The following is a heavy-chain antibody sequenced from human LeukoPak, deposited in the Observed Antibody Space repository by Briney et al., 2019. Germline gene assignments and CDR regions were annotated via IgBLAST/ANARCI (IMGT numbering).Heavy chain of an antibody. CDR2: IYYSGST. J-gene: IGHJ6*02. Sequence: SETLSLTCTVYGGSISSYYWSWIRHPPGKRLEWIGYIYYSGSTNYNPSLKSRVTISVDTSKNQFSLKLSSVTAADTAVYYCARLGSTILDVWGQGTTVTVSS. CDR3: ARLGSTILDV. CDR1: GGSISSYY. D-gene: IGHD2-2*01. V-gene: IGHV4-59*08.